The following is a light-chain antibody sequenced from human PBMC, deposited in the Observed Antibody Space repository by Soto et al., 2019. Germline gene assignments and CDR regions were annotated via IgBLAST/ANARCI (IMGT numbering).Light chain of an antibody. Sequence: QSVLTQPASVSGSPGQSIAISCTGTSSDVGGYNYVSWYQQHPGKAPKLMIYDVGNRPSGVSNRFSGSKSGNTASLTISGLQADDEADYYCSSYTSSSTPYVFGTGTKVTVL. CDR3: SSYTSSSTPYV. CDR1: SSDVGGYNY. V-gene: IGLV2-14*01. J-gene: IGLJ1*01. CDR2: DVG.